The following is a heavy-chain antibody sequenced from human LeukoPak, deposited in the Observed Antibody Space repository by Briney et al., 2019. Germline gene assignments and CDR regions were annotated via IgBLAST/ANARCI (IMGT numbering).Heavy chain of an antibody. CDR2: IYYSGTT. CDR1: GGSISSAGYY. V-gene: IGHV4-31*03. D-gene: IGHD6-13*01. J-gene: IGHJ5*02. CDR3: ARATGGAAAADFDP. Sequence: PSETLSLTCTVSGGSISSAGYYWSWIRQRPGKGLEWMGFIYYSGTTYYNPSHKSRVFISLNTSQNQVSLQLSSVTAADTAVYYCARATGGAAAADFDPWGQGTLVTVSS.